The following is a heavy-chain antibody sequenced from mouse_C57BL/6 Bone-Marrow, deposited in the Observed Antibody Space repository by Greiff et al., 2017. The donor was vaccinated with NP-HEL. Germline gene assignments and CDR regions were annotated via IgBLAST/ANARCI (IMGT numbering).Heavy chain of an antibody. Sequence: EVKLEESGGGLVQPGGSLKLSCAASGFTFSDYYMYWVRQTPEKRLEWVAYISNGGGSTYYPDTVKGRFTISRDNAKNTLYLQMSRLKSEDTAMYYCARRGHSNYDYAMDYWGQGTSVTVSS. CDR3: ARRGHSNYDYAMDY. V-gene: IGHV5-12*01. J-gene: IGHJ4*01. CDR2: ISNGGGST. CDR1: GFTFSDYY. D-gene: IGHD2-5*01.